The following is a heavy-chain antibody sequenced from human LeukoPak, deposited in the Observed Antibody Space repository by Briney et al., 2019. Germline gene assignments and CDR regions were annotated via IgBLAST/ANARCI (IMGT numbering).Heavy chain of an antibody. J-gene: IGHJ4*02. V-gene: IGHV3-48*02. CDR2: ISSSSSSI. CDR3: ARGHDYDSSGFFDY. Sequence: GGSLRLSCAASRFTFSRYSMNWVRQAPGKGLEWLSYISSSSSSIYYADSVKGRFTISRDNAKSSLYLQMNSLRDEDTAVYYCARGHDYDSSGFFDYWGQGTLVTVSS. CDR1: RFTFSRYS. D-gene: IGHD3-22*01.